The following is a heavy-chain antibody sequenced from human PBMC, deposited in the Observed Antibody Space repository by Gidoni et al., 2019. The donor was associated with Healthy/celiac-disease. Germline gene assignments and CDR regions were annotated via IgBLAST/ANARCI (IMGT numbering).Heavy chain of an antibody. CDR3: ARTYPGIAVAGPYYFDY. CDR2: ISYDGSNK. J-gene: IGHJ4*02. Sequence: VQLVESGGGVVQPGRFLRLPCAASGFTFSRHAMPWVRQAPGKGLEWVAVISYDGSNKYYADSVKGRFTISRDNSKNTLYLQMNSLRAEDTAVYYCARTYPGIAVAGPYYFDYWGQGTLVTVSS. V-gene: IGHV3-30-3*01. CDR1: GFTFSRHA. D-gene: IGHD6-19*01.